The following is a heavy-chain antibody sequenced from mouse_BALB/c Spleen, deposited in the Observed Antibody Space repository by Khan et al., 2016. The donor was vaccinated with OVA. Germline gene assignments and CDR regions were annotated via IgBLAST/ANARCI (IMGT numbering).Heavy chain of an antibody. D-gene: IGHD2-14*01. V-gene: IGHV1S22*01. CDR3: TRGEYDGDY. CDR2: IYPGSGST. CDR1: GYTFTSYW. Sequence: LQQPGSELVRPGASVKLSCKASGYTFTSYWMHWVKQRPGQGLEWIGNIYPGSGSTTYDEKFKSKATLTVDTSSSTAYMQLSSLTSEDSAVYYCTRGEYDGDYWGQGTTLTVSS. J-gene: IGHJ2*01.